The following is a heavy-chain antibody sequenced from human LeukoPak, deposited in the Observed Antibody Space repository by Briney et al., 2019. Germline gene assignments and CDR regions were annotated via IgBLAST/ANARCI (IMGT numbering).Heavy chain of an antibody. CDR2: IYYSGST. Sequence: SGTLSLTCTVSSGSISPYYWSWIRQPPGKGLEWIGYIYYSGSTNYNPSLKSRLTLSVDTSENQFSLKLSSVTAADTAVYYCARHRHSDPYYFDYWGQGTLVTVSS. V-gene: IGHV4-59*08. J-gene: IGHJ4*02. CDR3: ARHRHSDPYYFDY. D-gene: IGHD2-21*02. CDR1: SGSISPYY.